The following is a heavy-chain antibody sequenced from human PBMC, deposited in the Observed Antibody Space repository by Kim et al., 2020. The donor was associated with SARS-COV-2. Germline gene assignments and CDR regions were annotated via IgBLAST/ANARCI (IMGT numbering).Heavy chain of an antibody. Sequence: SETLSLTCTVSGYSLSSSSIWWSWVRQPPGKGLEWIGEIYHGGGINYNPPLKSRVTISLDNSKNQFSLRLTSVTAADTAVYYCARRGHLFLPERYRYFDLWGRGTLVTVSS. J-gene: IGHJ2*01. V-gene: IGHV4-4*02. CDR3: ARRGHLFLPERYRYFDL. CDR1: GYSLSSSSIW. CDR2: IYHGGGI. D-gene: IGHD2-21*01.